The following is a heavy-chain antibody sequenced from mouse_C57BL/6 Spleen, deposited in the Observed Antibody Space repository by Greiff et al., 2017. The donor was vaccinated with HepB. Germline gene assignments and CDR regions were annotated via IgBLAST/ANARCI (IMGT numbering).Heavy chain of an antibody. D-gene: IGHD4-1*01. J-gene: IGHJ4*01. CDR1: GYTFTSYW. Sequence: VQLQQSGAELVMPGASVKLSCKASGYTFTSYWMHWVKQRPGQGLEWIGEIDPSDSYTNYNQKFKGKSTLTVDKSSSTAYMQRSSLTSEDSAVYYCARGDWDYAMDYWGQGTSVTVSS. V-gene: IGHV1-69*01. CDR3: ARGDWDYAMDY. CDR2: IDPSDSYT.